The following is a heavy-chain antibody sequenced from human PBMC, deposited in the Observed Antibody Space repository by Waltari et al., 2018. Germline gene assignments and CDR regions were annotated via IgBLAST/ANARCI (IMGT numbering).Heavy chain of an antibody. D-gene: IGHD5-18*01. J-gene: IGHJ4*02. Sequence: EVQLVESGGGLVQPGGSLRLSCAASGFTFSSYWMHWVRQAPGKGLVWVSRINSDGSSTSYADSVKGRFTISRDNAKNTLYLQMNSLRAEDTAVYYCASPAVDTAMVNDYWGQGTLVTVSS. CDR1: GFTFSSYW. V-gene: IGHV3-74*01. CDR3: ASPAVDTAMVNDY. CDR2: INSDGSST.